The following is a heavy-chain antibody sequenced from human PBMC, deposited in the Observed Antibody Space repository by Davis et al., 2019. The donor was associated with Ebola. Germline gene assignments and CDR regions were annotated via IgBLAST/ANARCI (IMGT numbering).Heavy chain of an antibody. Sequence: GESLKISCAASGFTFSSYAMSWVRQAPGKGLEWVSAISGSGGSTYYADSVKGRFTISRDNSKNTLYLQMNSLRAEDTAVYYCARGGYYESGYGMDVWGQGTTVTVSS. D-gene: IGHD3-22*01. J-gene: IGHJ6*02. CDR1: GFTFSSYA. CDR3: ARGGYYESGYGMDV. V-gene: IGHV3-23*01. CDR2: ISGSGGST.